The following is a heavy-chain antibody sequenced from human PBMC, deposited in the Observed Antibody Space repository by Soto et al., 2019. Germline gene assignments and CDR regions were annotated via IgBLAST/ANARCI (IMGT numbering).Heavy chain of an antibody. V-gene: IGHV1-69*04. CDR3: ARDRDYGQQNNWFDP. CDR2: IIPILGIA. CDR1: GGTFSSYT. J-gene: IGHJ5*02. Sequence: QVQLVHSGAEVKKPGSSVKVSCKASGGTFSSYTISWVRQAPGQGLEWMGRIIPILGIANYAQKFQGRVTITADKSTSTAYMELSSLRSEDTAVYYCARDRDYGQQNNWFDPWGQGTLVTVSS. D-gene: IGHD4-17*01.